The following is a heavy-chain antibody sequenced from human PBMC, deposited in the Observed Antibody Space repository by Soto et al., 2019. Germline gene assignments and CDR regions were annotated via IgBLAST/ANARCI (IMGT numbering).Heavy chain of an antibody. CDR1: GFTFSSYG. D-gene: IGHD3-10*01. CDR2: IWYDGSNK. V-gene: IGHV3-33*01. Sequence: QVQLVESGGGVVQPGRSLRLSCAASGFTFSSYGMHWVRQAPGKGLEWVAVIWYDGSNKYYADSVKGRFTISRDNSKNTLYLQMNNLRAEDTAVYYCARDNGYYYGSGRYYYGMDVWGQGTTVTVSS. CDR3: ARDNGYYYGSGRYYYGMDV. J-gene: IGHJ6*02.